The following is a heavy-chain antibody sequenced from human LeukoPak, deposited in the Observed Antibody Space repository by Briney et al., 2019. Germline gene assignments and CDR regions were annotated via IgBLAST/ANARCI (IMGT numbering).Heavy chain of an antibody. Sequence: GGSLRLSCAASGFTFNTYDMHWVRQAPGKGLEWVSVITTAGDTYYPGSVKGRFTISRENAKNSLYLQMNSLRAGDTAVYYCARAPSDTIEWELPSAFDYWGQGTLVTVSS. CDR3: ARAPSDTIEWELPSAFDY. V-gene: IGHV3-13*01. CDR2: ITTAGDT. CDR1: GFTFNTYD. J-gene: IGHJ4*02. D-gene: IGHD1-26*01.